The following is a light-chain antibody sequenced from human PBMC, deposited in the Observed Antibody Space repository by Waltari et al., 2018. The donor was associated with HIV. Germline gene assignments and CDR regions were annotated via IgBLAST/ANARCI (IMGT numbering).Light chain of an antibody. CDR3: AAWDDSLSGWV. CDR1: SSKIGDNY. J-gene: IGLJ3*02. Sequence: QSALTQPPSTSGTPGQTVTIPCSGSSSKIGDNYVSWYQQLPGTAPKLLIYRNSQRPSGVRDRFSGSKSGTSASLAINDLRSEDEAEYHCAAWDDSLSGWVFGGGTNLTVL. CDR2: RNS. V-gene: IGLV1-47*01.